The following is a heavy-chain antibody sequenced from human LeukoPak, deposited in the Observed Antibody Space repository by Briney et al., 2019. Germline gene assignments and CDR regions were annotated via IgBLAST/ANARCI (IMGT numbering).Heavy chain of an antibody. CDR2: ISYDGSNK. D-gene: IGHD2-15*01. J-gene: IGHJ4*02. V-gene: IGHV3-30*04. Sequence: GGSLRLSCEASGFTFNTYSMNWARQAPGKGLEWVAVISYDGSNKYYADSVKGRFTISRDNSKNTLYLQMNSLRAEDTAAYYCAKGGGMGGRGFDYWGQGTLVTVSS. CDR3: AKGGGMGGRGFDY. CDR1: GFTFNTYS.